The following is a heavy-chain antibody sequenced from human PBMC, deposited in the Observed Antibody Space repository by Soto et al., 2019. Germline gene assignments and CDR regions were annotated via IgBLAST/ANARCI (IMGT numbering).Heavy chain of an antibody. Sequence: GGSLKISCKGSGFSLTTHWIGWVRQMPGKGLEWMGSIYPADSDTRYSPSFQGQVTISADKSIRTAYLEWSSLRAWDSAMYYRARIPHSTTSWSAHSHGMDVWGQGTTVIVS. CDR3: ARIPHSTTSWSAHSHGMDV. D-gene: IGHD2-21*01. J-gene: IGHJ6*02. CDR2: IYPADSDT. V-gene: IGHV5-51*01. CDR1: GFSLTTHW.